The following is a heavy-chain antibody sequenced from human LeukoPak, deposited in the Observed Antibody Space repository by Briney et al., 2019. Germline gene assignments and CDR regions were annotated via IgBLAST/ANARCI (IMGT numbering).Heavy chain of an antibody. V-gene: IGHV3-30-3*01. CDR2: ISYDGSNK. D-gene: IGHD3-10*01. Sequence: GGSLRLSCAASGFTLSSYAMHWVRQAPGKGLEWVAVISYDGSNKYYADSVKGRFTISRDNSKNTLYLQMNSLRAEDTAVYYCARAPYGSGSYYAFDYWGQGTLVTVSS. CDR1: GFTLSSYA. CDR3: ARAPYGSGSYYAFDY. J-gene: IGHJ4*02.